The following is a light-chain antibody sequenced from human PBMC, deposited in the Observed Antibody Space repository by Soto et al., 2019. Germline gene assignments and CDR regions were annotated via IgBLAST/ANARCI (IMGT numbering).Light chain of an antibody. V-gene: IGLV1-40*01. CDR1: SSNIGAGYD. CDR2: GNS. CDR3: QSYDSSLSGSV. J-gene: IGLJ2*01. Sequence: VLTQPPSVSGAPGQRVTISCTGSSSNIGAGYDVHWYQQLPGTAPKLLIYGNSNRPSGVPDRFSGSKSGTSASLAITGLQAEDEADYYCQSYDSSLSGSVFGGGTKLTV.